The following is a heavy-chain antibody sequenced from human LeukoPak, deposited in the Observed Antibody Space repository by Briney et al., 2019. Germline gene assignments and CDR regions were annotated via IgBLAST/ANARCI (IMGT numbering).Heavy chain of an antibody. CDR3: ARSMITFGGVRY. CDR2: INHSGST. CDR1: GGSFSGYY. J-gene: IGHJ4*02. V-gene: IGHV4-34*01. Sequence: SETMSLTCAVYGGSFSGYYWSWIRQPPGKGLEWIGEINHSGSTNYNPSLKSRVTISVDTSKNQFSLKLSSVTAADTAVYYCARSMITFGGVRYWGQGTLVTVFS. D-gene: IGHD3-16*01.